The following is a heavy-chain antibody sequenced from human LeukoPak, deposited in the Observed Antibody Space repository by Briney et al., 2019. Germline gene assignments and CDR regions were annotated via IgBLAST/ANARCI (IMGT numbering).Heavy chain of an antibody. CDR2: TSYDGSKK. CDR1: GFTFSSYG. V-gene: IGHV3-30*18. CDR3: AKGFSSGPWDACDI. D-gene: IGHD3-22*01. J-gene: IGHJ3*02. Sequence: PGRSLRLSCAASGFTFSSYGMHWVRQAPGKGLEWVAVTSYDGSKKYYADSVKGRFTISRDSSKNMLYLQMNSLRVEDTAVYYCAKGFSSGPWDACDIWGQGTMVTVSS.